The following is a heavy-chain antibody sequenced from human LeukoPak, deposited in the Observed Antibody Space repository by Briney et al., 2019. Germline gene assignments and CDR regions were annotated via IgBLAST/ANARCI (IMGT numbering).Heavy chain of an antibody. CDR1: GFTFSTYW. V-gene: IGHV3-74*01. J-gene: IGHJ4*02. Sequence: GGSLRLSCAASGFTFSTYWMHWVRQAPGKGLVWVSRISGDGSGTNYVDSVKGRFTISRDNAKNTLYLQMNSLRAEDTAVYYCARSIVGAALDSRGQGTLVTVSS. CDR3: ARSIVGAALDS. D-gene: IGHD1-26*01. CDR2: ISGDGSGT.